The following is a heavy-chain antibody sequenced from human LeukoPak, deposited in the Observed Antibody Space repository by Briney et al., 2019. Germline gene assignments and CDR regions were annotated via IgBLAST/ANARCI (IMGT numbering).Heavy chain of an antibody. CDR2: IIGSGGDT. J-gene: IGHJ4*02. CDR1: GFTFSKYA. CDR3: AKGRSSGGSCVTY. V-gene: IGHV3-23*01. D-gene: IGHD2-15*01. Sequence: TGGSLRLSCTASGFTFSKYAISWVRQAPGKGLEWVSVIIGSGGDTYYADSVKGRFTISRDNSKNTVYLQMHSLRAEDTAVYYCAKGRSSGGSCVTYWGQGTLVSVSS.